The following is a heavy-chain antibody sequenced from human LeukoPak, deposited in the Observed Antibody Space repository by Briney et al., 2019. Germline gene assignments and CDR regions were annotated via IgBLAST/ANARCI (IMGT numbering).Heavy chain of an antibody. CDR3: ARDLSLYCSGGSCYSLNY. J-gene: IGHJ4*02. CDR1: GFTFSSYS. D-gene: IGHD2-15*01. V-gene: IGHV3-48*04. CDR2: IGSSGSTI. Sequence: GGSLRLSCTASGFTFSSYSMNWVRQAPGKGLEWVSYIGSSGSTIYYADSVKGRFTISRDNAKNSLYLQMNSLRAEDTAVYYCARDLSLYCSGGSCYSLNYWGQGTLVTVPS.